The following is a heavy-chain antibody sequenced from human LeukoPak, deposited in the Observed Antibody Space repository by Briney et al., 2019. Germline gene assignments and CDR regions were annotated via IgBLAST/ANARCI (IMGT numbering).Heavy chain of an antibody. V-gene: IGHV1-18*01. Sequence: ASVKVSCKASGGTFSSYAISWVRQAPGQGLEWMGWVSAYNGNTNYAQKLQGRVTMTTDTSTSTAYMELRSLRSDDTAVYYCARDLLRSYSSSWASLGYWGQGTLVTVSS. J-gene: IGHJ4*02. CDR3: ARDLLRSYSSSWASLGY. CDR2: VSAYNGNT. D-gene: IGHD6-13*01. CDR1: GGTFSSYA.